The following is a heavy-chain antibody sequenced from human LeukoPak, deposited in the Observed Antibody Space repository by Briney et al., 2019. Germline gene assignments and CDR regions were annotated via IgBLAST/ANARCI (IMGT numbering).Heavy chain of an antibody. J-gene: IGHJ3*02. Sequence: GGSLRLSCAASGFIFSDHYMDWVRQAPGKGLEWVGRTRNEANIYSTKYAASVKGRFTISRDDSKNSLYLQMNSLKTEGTAVYYCASPVGATTVRAFDIWGQGTMVTVSS. CDR3: ASPVGATTVRAFDI. V-gene: IGHV3-72*01. D-gene: IGHD1-26*01. CDR1: GFIFSDHY. CDR2: TRNEANIYST.